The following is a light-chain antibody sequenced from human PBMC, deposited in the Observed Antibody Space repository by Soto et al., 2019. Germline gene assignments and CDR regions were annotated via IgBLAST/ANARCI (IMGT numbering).Light chain of an antibody. CDR3: QQYGDSPWT. Sequence: VLTQSPDSLSLSPGERATLSCRASQYISTKLAWYQQKPGQAPRLLFSGAFNRATDTPDRFSGSGSGTDFTFIISGVEAEDFAMYYCQQYGDSPWTFGQGTRVDFK. V-gene: IGKV3-20*01. CDR2: GAF. J-gene: IGKJ1*01. CDR1: QYISTK.